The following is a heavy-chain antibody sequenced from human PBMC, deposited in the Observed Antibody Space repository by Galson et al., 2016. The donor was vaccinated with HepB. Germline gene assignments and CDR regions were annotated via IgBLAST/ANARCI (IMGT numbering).Heavy chain of an antibody. J-gene: IGHJ3*02. CDR1: GGSISSSHW. CDR3: ARDLDSGYDSDAFDI. V-gene: IGHV4-4*02. Sequence: TLSLTCAVSGGSISSSHWWTWVRQPPGKGLEWIGEIYHSGTSNYNPSLKSRVTISVDNSKNQLSLKLRSVTAADTAVYYCARDLDSGYDSDAFDIWGQGTMVTVSS. CDR2: IYHSGTS. D-gene: IGHD5-12*01.